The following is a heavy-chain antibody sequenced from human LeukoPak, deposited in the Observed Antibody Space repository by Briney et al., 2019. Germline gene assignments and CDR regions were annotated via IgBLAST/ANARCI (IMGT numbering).Heavy chain of an antibody. CDR1: GFTFSSYA. J-gene: IGHJ3*02. Sequence: PGGSLRLSCAASGFTFSSYAMSWVRQAPGKGLEWVSAISGSGGSTYYADSVKGRFTISRDNSKNTLYLQMNSLRAEDTAVHYCTKDLKGWGMVRRVNFAFDIWGQGTMVTVSS. CDR2: ISGSGGST. CDR3: TKDLKGWGMVRRVNFAFDI. D-gene: IGHD3-10*01. V-gene: IGHV3-23*01.